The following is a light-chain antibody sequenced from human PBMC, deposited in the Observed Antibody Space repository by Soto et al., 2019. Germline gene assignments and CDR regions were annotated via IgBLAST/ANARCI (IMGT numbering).Light chain of an antibody. Sequence: QPVLTQPPSASGSPGQSVTISCTGTSSDVGGYNFVSWYQQHPGKAPKFMIYEVSKRPSGVPDRFSGSKSGNTASLTVSGLQAEDEADYYCSSYAGGIKWVFGGGTKVTVL. J-gene: IGLJ3*02. V-gene: IGLV2-8*01. CDR2: EVS. CDR1: SSDVGGYNF. CDR3: SSYAGGIKWV.